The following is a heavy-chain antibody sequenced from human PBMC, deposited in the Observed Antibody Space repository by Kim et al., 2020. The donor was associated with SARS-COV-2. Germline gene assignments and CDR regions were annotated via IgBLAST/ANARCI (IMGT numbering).Heavy chain of an antibody. D-gene: IGHD5-12*01. J-gene: IGHJ6*02. CDR3: ARDLGYSGYDLGVYYYYYGMDV. V-gene: IGHV3-21*01. CDR2: ISSSSSYI. Sequence: GGPLRLSCAASGFTFSSYSMNWVRQAPGKGLEWVSSISSSSSYIYYADSVKGRFTISRDNAKNSLYLQMNSLRAEDTAVYYCARDLGYSGYDLGVYYYYYGMDVWGQGTTVTVSS. CDR1: GFTFSSYS.